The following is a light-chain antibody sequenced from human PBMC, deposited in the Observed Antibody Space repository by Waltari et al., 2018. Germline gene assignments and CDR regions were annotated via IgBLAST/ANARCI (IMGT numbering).Light chain of an antibody. CDR1: SRDVGGYNY. CDR3: CSYAGSYTYV. CDR2: VVS. V-gene: IGLV2-11*01. J-gene: IGLJ1*01. Sequence: QSALTQPRSVSGSPGQPVTISCTGTSRDVGGYNYFSSYQQHPGKAPQLMIYVVSKRPSWVPDRFSGSKSGKTASLTISGLQAEDEADYYCCSYAGSYTYVFGTGTKVTVL.